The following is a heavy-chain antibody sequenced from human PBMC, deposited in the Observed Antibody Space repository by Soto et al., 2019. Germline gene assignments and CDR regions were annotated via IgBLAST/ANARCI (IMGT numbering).Heavy chain of an antibody. CDR3: ASSYSSSWFNAFDI. D-gene: IGHD6-13*01. J-gene: IGHJ3*02. CDR2: IYVGDSDT. Sequence: GESLKISCKGSGYSFTTYWIGWVRQMPGKGLEWMGSIYVGDSDTRYSPSFQGQVSISAHKSISTAYLQWSSLKASDTAIYYCASSYSSSWFNAFDIWGQGTMVTVS. V-gene: IGHV5-51*01. CDR1: GYSFTTYW.